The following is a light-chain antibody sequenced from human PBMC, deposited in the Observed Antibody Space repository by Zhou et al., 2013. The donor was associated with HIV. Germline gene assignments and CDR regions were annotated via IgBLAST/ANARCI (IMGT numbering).Light chain of an antibody. CDR3: TQATHLPYT. CDR2: KVS. J-gene: IGKJ2*01. Sequence: DIVLTQTPLSSLVTLGQPASISCRSSQSLVYSDGDTYLSWLHQRPGQPPRLLIYKVSTRFSGVPDRLSGSGAGTDFTLKISRVEAEDVGVYYCTQATHLPYTFGQGTKLEI. V-gene: IGKV2-24*01. CDR1: QSLVYSDGDTY.